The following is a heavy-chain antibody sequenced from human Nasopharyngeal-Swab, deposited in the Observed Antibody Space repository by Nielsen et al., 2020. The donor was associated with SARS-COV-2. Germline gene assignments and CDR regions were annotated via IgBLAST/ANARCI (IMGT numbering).Heavy chain of an antibody. V-gene: IGHV4-39*01. J-gene: IGHJ5*02. D-gene: IGHD3-3*01. CDR2: IYYSGST. Sequence: SETLSLTCTVSGGSISSSSYYWGWIRQPPGKGLEWIGSIYYSGSTYYNPSLKSRVTISVDTSKNQFSLKLSSVTAADTYLYYCAATSVLRFLEWLNNWFDPWGQGTLVTVSS. CDR1: GGSISSSSYY. CDR3: AATSVLRFLEWLNNWFDP.